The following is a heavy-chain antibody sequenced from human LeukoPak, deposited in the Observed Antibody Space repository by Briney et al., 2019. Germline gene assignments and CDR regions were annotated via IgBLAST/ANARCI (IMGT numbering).Heavy chain of an antibody. CDR2: IIPIFGTA. V-gene: IGHV1-69*01. CDR1: GGTFSSYA. D-gene: IGHD4-11*01. Sequence: VKVSCKASGGTFSSYAISWVRQAPGQGLEWMGGIIPIFGTANYAQKFQGRVTISADESTSTAYMELSSLRSEDTAVYFCARVAFSKYHYYMDVWGKGTTVTVSS. CDR3: ARVAFSKYHYYMDV. J-gene: IGHJ6*03.